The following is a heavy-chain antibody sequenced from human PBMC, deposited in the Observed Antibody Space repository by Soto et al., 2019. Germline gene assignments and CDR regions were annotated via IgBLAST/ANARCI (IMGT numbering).Heavy chain of an antibody. CDR1: GYTFTNYG. Sequence: QVQLVQSGAEVEKPGASVKVSCKASGYTFTNYGISWVRQAPGHGLEWMGWISAWNGKTNYAQKLQGRVTMTTDTSTSTAYMELRSLRSDDTAVYYCARDRIAGYSSSWRYFDSWGQGTLVTVSS. J-gene: IGHJ4*02. CDR3: ARDRIAGYSSSWRYFDS. CDR2: ISAWNGKT. D-gene: IGHD6-13*01. V-gene: IGHV1-18*04.